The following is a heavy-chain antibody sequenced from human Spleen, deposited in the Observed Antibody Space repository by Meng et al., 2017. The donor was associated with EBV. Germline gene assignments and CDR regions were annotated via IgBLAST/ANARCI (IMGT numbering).Heavy chain of an antibody. Sequence: QVQLQESGPGLVTPPGTLSLTCGVPGGSISGTNWWTWVRQPPGKGLEWIGEISTSGSTSYNPSLKSRTTISLDKSKNQFSLKLTSVTAADTAAYYCTTRLYFDDSYGSLWDNWGQGTLVTVSS. V-gene: IGHV4-4*03. J-gene: IGHJ4*02. CDR2: ISTSGST. D-gene: IGHD3-22*01. CDR3: TTRLYFDDSYGSLWDN. CDR1: GGSISGTNW.